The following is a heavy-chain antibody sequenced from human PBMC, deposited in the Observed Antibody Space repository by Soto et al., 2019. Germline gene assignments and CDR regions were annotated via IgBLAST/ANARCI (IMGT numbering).Heavy chain of an antibody. CDR1: GFTLSSYG. J-gene: IGHJ6*01. V-gene: IGHV3-48*02. D-gene: IGHD2-21*01. CDR3: ARREVVPSYDYGMDV. CDR2: ISSSSGTI. Sequence: EVQLVESGGGLVQPGGSLRLYCEVSGFTLSSYGMTWVRQAPGKGLEWVSYISSSSGTIYYADSVKGRFTISRDNAKNSLYQQMNSLGDEDTAVYYCARREVVPSYDYGMDVW.